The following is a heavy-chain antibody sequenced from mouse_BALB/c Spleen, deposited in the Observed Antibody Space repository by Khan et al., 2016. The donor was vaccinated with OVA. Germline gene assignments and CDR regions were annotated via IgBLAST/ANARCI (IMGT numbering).Heavy chain of an antibody. CDR1: GISITSGNYR. CDR3: ARDYGGLYWYFDV. D-gene: IGHD1-1*02. CDR2: IYYSGAA. V-gene: IGHV3-5*02. J-gene: IGHJ1*01. Sequence: VQLKESGPGLVKPSQTVSLACTVTGISITSGNYRWSWIRPFPGNKLEWIGNIYYSGAATYNPSLTSRSTITRDTSKNQFFLEMNSLTAEDTATYYCARDYGGLYWYFDVWGAGTTVTVSS.